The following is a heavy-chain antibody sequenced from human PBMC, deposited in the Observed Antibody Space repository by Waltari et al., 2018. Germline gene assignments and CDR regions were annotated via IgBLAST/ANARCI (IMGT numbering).Heavy chain of an antibody. CDR3: ARADPPVGY. CDR2: IYHTGGT. V-gene: IGHV4-38-2*01. J-gene: IGHJ4*02. Sequence: QVQLQESGPGLVKPSETLSLTCAVSGYSISSGYYWGWIRQPPGKGLEWIGSIYHTGGTFYNPSLKSRVTISLDTSKNQFSLRLSSVTATDTAVYYCARADPPVGYWGQGTLVTVSS. CDR1: GYSISSGYY.